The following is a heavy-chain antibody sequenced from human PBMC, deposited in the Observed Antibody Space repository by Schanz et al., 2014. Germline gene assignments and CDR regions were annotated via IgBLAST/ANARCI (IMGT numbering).Heavy chain of an antibody. CDR3: AKQIHYDILTVTRN. J-gene: IGHJ4*02. D-gene: IGHD3-9*01. CDR2: IATSSSTR. Sequence: QVQLVESGGGVVQPGRSLRLSCAAYGFTLSSYAMHWVRQAPGKGLEWLSYIATSSSTRHYADSVKGRVTISRDNSENTLYLQMNSLSADDTAVFYCAKQIHYDILTVTRNWGQGTLVTVSS. V-gene: IGHV3-NL1*01. CDR1: GFTLSSYA.